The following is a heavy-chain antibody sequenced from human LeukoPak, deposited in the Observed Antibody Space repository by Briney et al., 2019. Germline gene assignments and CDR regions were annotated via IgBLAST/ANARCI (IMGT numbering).Heavy chain of an antibody. Sequence: SETLSLTCTVSGGSTSRHYWSWIRQPPGKGLEWIGHIYYSGSTNYNPSLESRVTISVDTSKNQFSLKLSSVTAADTAVYYCARQSGGSYYSTAAAFDYWGQGTLVTVSS. CDR3: ARQSGGSYYSTAAAFDY. CDR1: GGSTSRHY. D-gene: IGHD1-26*01. CDR2: IYYSGST. V-gene: IGHV4-59*08. J-gene: IGHJ4*02.